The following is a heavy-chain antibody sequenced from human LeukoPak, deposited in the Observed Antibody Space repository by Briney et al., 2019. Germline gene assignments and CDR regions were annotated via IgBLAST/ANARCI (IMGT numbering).Heavy chain of an antibody. J-gene: IGHJ4*02. CDR2: LHADGVEQ. CDR3: ARCGYSFDY. D-gene: IGHD5-18*01. V-gene: IGHV3-7*01. Sequence: GGSLRLSCAASGFSLSGYWMTWVRQAPGKGLEWVARLHADGVEQNYVDSVTGRFTMSRDNAKNSLDPQMNSLRVEDTAVYYCARCGYSFDYLGQGTLVAVSS. CDR1: GFSLSGYW.